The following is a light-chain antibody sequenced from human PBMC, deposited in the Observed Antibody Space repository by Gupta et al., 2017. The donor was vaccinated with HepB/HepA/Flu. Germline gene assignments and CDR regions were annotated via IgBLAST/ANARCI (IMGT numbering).Light chain of an antibody. J-gene: IGKJ4*01. CDR3: QQYNNWPLLT. CDR2: GAS. V-gene: IGKV3-15*01. Sequence: EIVMTPFPATLSVSPGERATLSCRASQSVSSNLAWYQQKPGQAPRVLIYGASTRATGIPARFSGSGSGTEFTLTISTLQSEDFAVYYCQQYNNWPLLTFGGGTKVEIK. CDR1: QSVSSN.